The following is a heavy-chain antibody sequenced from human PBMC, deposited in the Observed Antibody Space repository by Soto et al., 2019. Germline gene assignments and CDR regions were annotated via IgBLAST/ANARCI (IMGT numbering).Heavy chain of an antibody. Sequence: ASVKVSCKVSGYTLTELSMHWVRQAPGKGLEWMGGFDPEDGETIYAQKFQGRVTMTEDTSTDTAYMELSSLRSEDTAVYYCVGEYYDFWSGYYLLDYWGQGTLVTVSS. D-gene: IGHD3-3*01. CDR1: GYTLTELS. CDR2: FDPEDGET. J-gene: IGHJ4*02. V-gene: IGHV1-24*01. CDR3: VGEYYDFWSGYYLLDY.